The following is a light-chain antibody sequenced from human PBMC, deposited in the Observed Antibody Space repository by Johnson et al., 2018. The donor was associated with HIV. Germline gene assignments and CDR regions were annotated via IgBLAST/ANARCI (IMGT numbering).Light chain of an antibody. Sequence: QAVLTQPPSVSAAPGQKVTISCSGTSSNIGNNYVSWYQQFTGTALKLVIHDNNKRPSGIPDRFSGSKSGTSATLGITGLQTGDEADYYCGTWDSSLSAGGANYVFGTGTKVTVL. CDR2: DNN. CDR3: GTWDSSLSAGGANYV. J-gene: IGLJ1*01. V-gene: IGLV1-51*01. CDR1: SSNIGNNY.